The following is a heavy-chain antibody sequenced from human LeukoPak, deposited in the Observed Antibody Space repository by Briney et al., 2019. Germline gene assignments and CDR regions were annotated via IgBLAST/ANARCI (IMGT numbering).Heavy chain of an antibody. CDR1: GFTFSSYA. CDR2: ISSSGGST. J-gene: IGHJ3*02. Sequence: GGSLRLSCSASGFTFSSYAMHWVRQAPGKGLEYVSTISSSGGSTSYADSVKGRFAISRDNPKNTLYLQTSRLRDVDTAMYYCVKDRLIVVGEDGFDIWGQGTMVTVSS. D-gene: IGHD3-22*01. V-gene: IGHV3-64D*09. CDR3: VKDRLIVVGEDGFDI.